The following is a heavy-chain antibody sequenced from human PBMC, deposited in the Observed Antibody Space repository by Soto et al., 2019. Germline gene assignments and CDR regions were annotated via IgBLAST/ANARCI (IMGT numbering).Heavy chain of an antibody. J-gene: IGHJ4*02. CDR2: INPNSGGT. D-gene: IGHD4-17*01. V-gene: IGHV1-2*04. CDR3: AREADYGGNSYFDY. Sequence: ASVRVSCKASGYTFTGYYMHWVRQAPGQGLEWMGWINPNSGGTNYAQKFQGWVTMTRDTSISTAYMELSRLRSDDTAVYYCAREADYGGNSYFDYWGQGTLVTVSS. CDR1: GYTFTGYY.